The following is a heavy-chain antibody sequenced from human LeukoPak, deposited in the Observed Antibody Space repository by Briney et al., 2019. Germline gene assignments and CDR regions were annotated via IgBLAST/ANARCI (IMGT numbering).Heavy chain of an antibody. V-gene: IGHV3-30*18. CDR3: AKDRLGGQWLVPFDY. Sequence: GGSLRLSCAASGFTFSSYGMHWVRQAPGKGLEWVAVISYDGSNKYYADSVKGRFTVSRDNSKNTLYLQMNSLRAEDTAVYYCAKDRLGGQWLVPFDYWGQGTLVTVSS. CDR2: ISYDGSNK. D-gene: IGHD6-19*01. CDR1: GFTFSSYG. J-gene: IGHJ4*02.